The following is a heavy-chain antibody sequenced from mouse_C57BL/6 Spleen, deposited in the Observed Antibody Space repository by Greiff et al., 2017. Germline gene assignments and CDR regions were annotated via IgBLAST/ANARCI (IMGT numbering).Heavy chain of an antibody. CDR2: ISDGGSYT. V-gene: IGHV5-4*01. Sequence: EVKLMESGGGLVKPGGSLKLSCAASGFTFSSYAMSWVRQTPEKRLEWVATISDGGSYTYYPDNVKGRFTISRDNAKNNLYLQMSHLKSEDTAMYYCARDSLKNAMDYWGQGTSVTVSS. CDR3: ARDSLKNAMDY. J-gene: IGHJ4*01. CDR1: GFTFSSYA.